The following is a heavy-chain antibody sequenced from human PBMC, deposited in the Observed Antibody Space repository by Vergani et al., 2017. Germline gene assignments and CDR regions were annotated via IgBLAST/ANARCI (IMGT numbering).Heavy chain of an antibody. D-gene: IGHD3-22*01. CDR2: ISAYNGNT. CDR3: ATQYYYDSSGYFPPPEY. Sequence: QVQLVQSGAEVKKPGASVKVSCKASGYTFTSYGISWVRQAPGQGLEWMGWISAYNGNTNYAQKLQGRVTMTTDNSKSTAYMELRSLRSDDTAVYYCATQYYYDSSGYFPPPEYWGQGTLVTVSS. V-gene: IGHV1-18*01. CDR1: GYTFTSYG. J-gene: IGHJ4*02.